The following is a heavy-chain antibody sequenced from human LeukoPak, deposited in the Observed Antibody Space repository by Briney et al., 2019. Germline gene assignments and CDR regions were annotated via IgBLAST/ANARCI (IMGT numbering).Heavy chain of an antibody. Sequence: SETLSLTCTVSGGSISSGSHYWSWIRQPPGKGLEWIGYIYYSGSTNYNPSLKSRVTISVDTSKNQFSLKLSSVTAADTAVYFCARGPYSYDSSGAFDIWGQGTMVTVSS. D-gene: IGHD3-22*01. CDR2: IYYSGST. V-gene: IGHV4-61*01. J-gene: IGHJ3*02. CDR1: GGSISSGSHY. CDR3: ARGPYSYDSSGAFDI.